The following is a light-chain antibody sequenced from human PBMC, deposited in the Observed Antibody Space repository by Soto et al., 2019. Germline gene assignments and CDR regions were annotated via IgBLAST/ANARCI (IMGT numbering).Light chain of an antibody. CDR3: HQYAVSPLT. CDR1: QSVGRNY. Sequence: EIVLTQSPGTLSLSPGGSATLSCRASQSVGRNYLAWFQHKPDQAPRLLIYDASNRATGVPDRFSGSGSGTDFTLSVTRLEPEDFAVYYCHQYAVSPLTFGGGTKVDIK. V-gene: IGKV3-20*01. CDR2: DAS. J-gene: IGKJ4*01.